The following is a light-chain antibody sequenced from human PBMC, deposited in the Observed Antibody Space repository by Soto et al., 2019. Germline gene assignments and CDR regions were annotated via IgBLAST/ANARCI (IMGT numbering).Light chain of an antibody. V-gene: IGLV2-14*01. CDR2: EVT. CDR3: SSYTSSSTPWV. Sequence: QSALTQPASVSGSPGQSITISCTGTSSDVGGYNYVSWYQHHPGKAPKLMIYEVTNRPSGVSNRFSGSKSGNTASLTISGLQAEDEDDYYCSSYTSSSTPWVFGGGTKLTVL. J-gene: IGLJ3*02. CDR1: SSDVGGYNY.